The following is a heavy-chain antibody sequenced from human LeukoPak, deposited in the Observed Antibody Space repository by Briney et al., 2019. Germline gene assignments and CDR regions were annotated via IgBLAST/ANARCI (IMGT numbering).Heavy chain of an antibody. CDR3: ARGVGTRVTGTTRTRNYYYYGMDV. CDR1: GGSFSGYY. CDR2: INHSGSP. D-gene: IGHD1-20*01. J-gene: IGHJ6*02. Sequence: SETLSLTCAVSGGSFSGYYWSWIRQPPGKGLEWIGDINHSGSPTYNPSLKSRVTMSLDTSKNQFSLRLTSVTAADTAVYYCARGVGTRVTGTTRTRNYYYYGMDVWGQGTTVTVSS. V-gene: IGHV4-34*01.